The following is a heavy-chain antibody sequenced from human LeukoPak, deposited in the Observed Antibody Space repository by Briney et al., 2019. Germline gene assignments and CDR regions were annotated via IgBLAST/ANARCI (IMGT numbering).Heavy chain of an antibody. CDR3: ARVLAAAGFDY. D-gene: IGHD6-13*01. CDR2: IIPIFGTA. J-gene: IGHJ4*02. V-gene: IGHV1-69*06. Sequence: SVKVSCKASGGTFSSYAISWVRQAPGQGLEWMGGIIPIFGTANYAQKFQGRVTITADKSTSTAYMELSSLRSEDTAEYYCARVLAAAGFDYWGQGTLVTVSS. CDR1: GGTFSSYA.